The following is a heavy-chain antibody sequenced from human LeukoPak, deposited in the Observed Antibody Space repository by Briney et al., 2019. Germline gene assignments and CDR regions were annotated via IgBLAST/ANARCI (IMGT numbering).Heavy chain of an antibody. Sequence: SETLSLTCTVSGGSISSSSYYWGWIRQPPGKGLEWIGSIYYSGSTYYNPSLKSRVTISVDTSKNQFSLKLSSVTAADTAVYYCARVLGYYDSGGRGWFDPWGQGTLVTVSS. V-gene: IGHV4-39*07. CDR3: ARVLGYYDSGGRGWFDP. J-gene: IGHJ5*02. CDR2: IYYSGST. CDR1: GGSISSSSYY. D-gene: IGHD3-22*01.